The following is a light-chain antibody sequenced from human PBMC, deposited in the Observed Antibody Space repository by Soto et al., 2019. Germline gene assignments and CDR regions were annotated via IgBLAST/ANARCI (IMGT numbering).Light chain of an antibody. CDR3: QQRSNWPPIN. V-gene: IGKV3-11*01. CDR1: QSVSSY. Sequence: DIVLTHAPSTLSLSPLERATLSFMASQSVSSYLAWYQQKPGQAPRLLIYDASNRATGIPARFSGSGSGTDFTLTIRSLEPEDFAVYYCQQRSNWPPINFGQGTRREIK. J-gene: IGKJ5*01. CDR2: DAS.